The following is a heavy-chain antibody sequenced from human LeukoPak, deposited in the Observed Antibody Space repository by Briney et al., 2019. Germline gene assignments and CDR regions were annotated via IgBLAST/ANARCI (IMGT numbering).Heavy chain of an antibody. CDR3: ARDWLSRMYDSSGYYGY. Sequence: ASVKVSCKASGYTFTSYYMHWVRQAPGQGLEWMGIINPSGGSTSYAQKFQGRVTMTRDTSTSTVYMELSSLRSEDTAVYYCARDWLSRMYDSSGYYGYWGQGTLVTVSS. V-gene: IGHV1-46*01. D-gene: IGHD3-22*01. CDR1: GYTFTSYY. CDR2: INPSGGST. J-gene: IGHJ4*02.